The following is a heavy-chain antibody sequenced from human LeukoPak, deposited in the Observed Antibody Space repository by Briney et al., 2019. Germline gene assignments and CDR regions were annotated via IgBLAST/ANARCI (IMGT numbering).Heavy chain of an antibody. Sequence: ASVKVSCKASGYTFTNYAIHWVRPAPGQRLEWMGWFNSDKGNTEYSQKFQGRVIITRDTSASTAYMELSSLRPEDTAVFFCARGGPNSSGWTLDYWGQGTLVTVSS. D-gene: IGHD6-19*01. CDR1: GYTFTNYA. J-gene: IGHJ4*02. CDR3: ARGGPNSSGWTLDY. CDR2: FNSDKGNT. V-gene: IGHV1-3*01.